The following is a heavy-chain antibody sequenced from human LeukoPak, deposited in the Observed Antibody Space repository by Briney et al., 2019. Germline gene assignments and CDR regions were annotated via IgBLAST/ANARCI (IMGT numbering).Heavy chain of an antibody. CDR1: GGTFSSYA. Sequence: ASVKVSCKASGGTFSSYAISWVRQAPGQGLEWMGWISAYNGNTNYAQKLQGRVTMTTDTSTSTAYMELRSLRSGDTAVYYCARDRYYYDSSGYWGYWGQGTLVTVSS. J-gene: IGHJ4*02. CDR3: ARDRYYYDSSGYWGY. V-gene: IGHV1-18*01. CDR2: ISAYNGNT. D-gene: IGHD3-22*01.